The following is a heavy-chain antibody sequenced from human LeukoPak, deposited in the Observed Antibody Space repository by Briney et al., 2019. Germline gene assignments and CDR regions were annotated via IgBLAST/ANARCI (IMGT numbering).Heavy chain of an antibody. CDR1: GFTFSSYS. V-gene: IGHV3-23*01. J-gene: IGHJ6*02. D-gene: IGHD3-10*01. CDR2: ISGSGGST. CDR3: ANILITMVRGVIMDYYYGMDV. Sequence: GGSLRLSCAASGFTFSSYSMNWVRQAPGKGLEWVSAISGSGGSTYYADSVKGRFTISRDNSKNTLYLQMNSLRAEDTAVYYCANILITMVRGVIMDYYYGMDVWGQGTTVTVSS.